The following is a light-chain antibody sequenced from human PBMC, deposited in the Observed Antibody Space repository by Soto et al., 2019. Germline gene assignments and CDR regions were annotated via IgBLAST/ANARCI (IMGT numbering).Light chain of an antibody. CDR2: RND. Sequence: QSVLTQPPSASGTPGQRVTISCSGSSSNIGSNTVNWYQQLPGTAPKLLIYRNDQRPSGVPDRFSGSKSGTSASLAISGLQSEDESDYYCAAWDDSLFVVFGGGTKLTVL. V-gene: IGLV1-44*01. CDR1: SSNIGSNT. CDR3: AAWDDSLFVV. J-gene: IGLJ2*01.